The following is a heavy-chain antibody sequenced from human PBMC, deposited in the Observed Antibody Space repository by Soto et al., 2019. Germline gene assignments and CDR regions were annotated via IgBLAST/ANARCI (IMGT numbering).Heavy chain of an antibody. Sequence: EVKLLQSGGGVVPPGGSLRLSCATSGFTLNIYPMTWVRQAPGKGLEWVSSNSSTAGKTSSYADSVKGRFAISRDFSDNTVYLQMDNLRVDDTAVYFCAKGVLSFHYGMEVWGQGTTVTVSS. CDR2: NSSTAGKTS. V-gene: IGHV3-23*01. D-gene: IGHD3-10*01. CDR1: GFTLNIYP. J-gene: IGHJ6*02. CDR3: AKGVLSFHYGMEV.